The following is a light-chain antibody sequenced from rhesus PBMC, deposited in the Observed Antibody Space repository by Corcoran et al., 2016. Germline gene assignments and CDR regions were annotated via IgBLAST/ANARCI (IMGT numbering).Light chain of an antibody. Sequence: DIQMTQSPSSLSASVGDTVTITCRARQSISDWLDWYQQKPGKAPKLLIYKASRLEHGVPSRFSGSGSGTDFTRTISSLQPEDFDTYYCLQYSNSPLTFGGGTKLEIK. CDR3: LQYSNSPLT. CDR2: KAS. J-gene: IGKJ4*01. V-gene: IGKV1-22*01. CDR1: QSISDW.